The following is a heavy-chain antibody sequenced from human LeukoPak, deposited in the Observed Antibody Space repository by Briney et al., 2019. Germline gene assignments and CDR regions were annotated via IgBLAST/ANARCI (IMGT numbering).Heavy chain of an antibody. J-gene: IGHJ4*02. V-gene: IGHV3-9*01. Sequence: GRSLRLSCAASGFTFDDYAMHWVRQAPGKGLEWVSGISWNSGSIGYADSVKGRFTISRDNAKNSLYLQMNSLRAEDTAVYYCARDLNAFRTTVTTWALGYWGQGTLVTVSS. CDR3: ARDLNAFRTTVTTWALGY. D-gene: IGHD4-17*01. CDR2: ISWNSGSI. CDR1: GFTFDDYA.